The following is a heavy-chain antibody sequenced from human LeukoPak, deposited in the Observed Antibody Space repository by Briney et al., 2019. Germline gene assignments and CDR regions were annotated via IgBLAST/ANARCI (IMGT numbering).Heavy chain of an antibody. D-gene: IGHD3-22*01. CDR3: AKDQPGYYDSSGYISPDY. CDR1: GFTFSSYS. CDR2: ISGSGGST. J-gene: IGHJ4*02. Sequence: PGGSLRLSCAGAGFTFSSYSMNWVRQAPGKGLEWVSAISGSGGSTYYADSVKGRFTISRDNSKNTLYLQMNSLRAEDAAVYYCAKDQPGYYDSSGYISPDYWGQGTLVTVSS. V-gene: IGHV3-23*01.